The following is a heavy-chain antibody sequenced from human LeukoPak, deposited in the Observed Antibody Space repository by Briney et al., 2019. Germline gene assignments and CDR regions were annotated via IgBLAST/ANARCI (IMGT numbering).Heavy chain of an antibody. Sequence: SETQSLTCTVSGGSISSSSYYWGCIRQPPGKGLEWIGGIYYSGSTYYNPSLKSRVTISVDTSKNQFSLKLSSVTAADTAVYYCARHETTVNLDYWGQGTLVTVSS. V-gene: IGHV4-39*01. CDR2: IYYSGST. CDR3: ARHETTVNLDY. J-gene: IGHJ4*02. CDR1: GGSISSSSYY. D-gene: IGHD4-17*01.